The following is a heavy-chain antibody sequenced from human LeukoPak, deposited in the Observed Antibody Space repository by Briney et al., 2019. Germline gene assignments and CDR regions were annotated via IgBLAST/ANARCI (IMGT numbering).Heavy chain of an antibody. V-gene: IGHV4-59*11. D-gene: IGHD3-3*01. Sequence: SETLSLTCTVSGGSISSHYWSWIRQPLGKGLEWIGYIYYSGSTNYNPSLKSRVTISVDTSKNQFSLKLSSVTAADTAVYYCARSPEGFLEWSPAYYFDYWGQGTLVTVSS. CDR3: ARSPEGFLEWSPAYYFDY. CDR1: GGSISSHY. J-gene: IGHJ4*02. CDR2: IYYSGST.